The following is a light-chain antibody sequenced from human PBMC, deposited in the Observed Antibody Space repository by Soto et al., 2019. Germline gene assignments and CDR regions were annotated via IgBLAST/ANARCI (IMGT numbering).Light chain of an antibody. CDR2: NND. V-gene: IGLV1-44*01. J-gene: IGLJ1*01. CDR1: SSNIGTNS. CDR3: AAWDDSLNGFYV. Sequence: QSVLTQPPSASVTPGQRVTISCSGGSSNIGTNSVNWYQQLPGRAPKLLIYNNDLRPSGVPDRFSGSKSGTSASLAISGLQSEDEADYYCAAWDDSLNGFYVFGIGTKVTVL.